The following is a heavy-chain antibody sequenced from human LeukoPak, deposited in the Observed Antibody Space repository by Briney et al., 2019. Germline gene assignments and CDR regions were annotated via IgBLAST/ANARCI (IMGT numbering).Heavy chain of an antibody. CDR2: INPNTGDT. CDR3: ASYPRYVSSPPFDY. CDR1: GYTFTGYY. Sequence: GASVKVSCKASGYTFTGYYMHWVRQAPGQGLEWMGWINPNTGDTEYAQNLQGRVTMTRDTTISTAYMELTRLTFDDTAVYYCASYPRYVSSPPFDYWGQGTLVTVSS. J-gene: IGHJ4*02. D-gene: IGHD2-15*01. V-gene: IGHV1-2*02.